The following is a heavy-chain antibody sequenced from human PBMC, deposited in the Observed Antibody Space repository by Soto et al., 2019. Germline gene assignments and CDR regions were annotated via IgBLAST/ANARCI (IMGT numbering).Heavy chain of an antibody. J-gene: IGHJ3*02. CDR1: GFTFDDYA. D-gene: IGHD3-10*01. Sequence: EVQLVESGGGLVQPGRSLRLSCAASGFTFDDYAMHWVRQAPGKGLERVSGISWNSGSIGYADSVKGRFTISRDNAKNSLYLQMNSLRAEDTALYYCAKDIEGSGRWDAFDIWGQGTMVTVSS. V-gene: IGHV3-9*01. CDR2: ISWNSGSI. CDR3: AKDIEGSGRWDAFDI.